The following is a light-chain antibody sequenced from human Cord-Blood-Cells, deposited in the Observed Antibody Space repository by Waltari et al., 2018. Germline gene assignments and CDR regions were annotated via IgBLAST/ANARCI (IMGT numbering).Light chain of an antibody. Sequence: IQMNQSPSSLSASVGDRVTITCRASQSISSYLNWYQQKPGKAPKLLIYAASSLQSEVPSRFSGSGSGTDFTLNISSLQPEDFATYYCQQSYSTPLTFGGGTKVEI. V-gene: IGKV1-39*01. CDR1: QSISSY. CDR3: QQSYSTPLT. CDR2: AAS. J-gene: IGKJ4*01.